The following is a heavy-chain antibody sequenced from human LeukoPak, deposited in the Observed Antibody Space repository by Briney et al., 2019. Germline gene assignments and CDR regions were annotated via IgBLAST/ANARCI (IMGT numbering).Heavy chain of an antibody. CDR1: GYTFTSYG. D-gene: IGHD3-10*01. J-gene: IGHJ6*02. V-gene: IGHV1-18*01. Sequence: GASEKVSCKASGYTFTSYGISWVRQAPGQGLEWMGWISAYNGNTNYAQKLQGRVTMTTDTSTSTAYMELRSLRSDDTAVYYCARQRFGELDDYYYGMDVWGQGTTVTVSS. CDR3: ARQRFGELDDYYYGMDV. CDR2: ISAYNGNT.